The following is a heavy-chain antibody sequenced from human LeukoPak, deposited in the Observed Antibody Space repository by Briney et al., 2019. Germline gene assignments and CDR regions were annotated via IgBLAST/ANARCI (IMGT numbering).Heavy chain of an antibody. CDR1: GFTLSSYT. D-gene: IGHD1-26*01. CDR3: ARRSGSFDY. CDR2: ISGDTYYI. V-gene: IGHV3-21*01. Sequence: GGSLRLSCAASGFTLSSYTMNWVRLSPGKGLEWVSSISGDTYYIQYADTVKGRFTVSRDNAKNSLYLQMNSLRADDTAVYYCARRSGSFDYWGQGTLVTVSS. J-gene: IGHJ4*02.